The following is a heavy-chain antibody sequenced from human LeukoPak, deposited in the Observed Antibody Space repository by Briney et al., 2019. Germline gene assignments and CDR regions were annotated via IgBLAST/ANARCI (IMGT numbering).Heavy chain of an antibody. J-gene: IGHJ3*02. V-gene: IGHV4-61*02. CDR3: ARAALDAFDI. CDR1: GGSISSGSYD. Sequence: SQTLSLTCTVSGGSISSGSYDWSWIQQPAGKGLEWIGRIYTSGSTNYNPSLKSRVTISVDTSKNQFSLKLSSVTAADTAVYYCARAALDAFDIWGQGTMVTVFS. CDR2: IYTSGST.